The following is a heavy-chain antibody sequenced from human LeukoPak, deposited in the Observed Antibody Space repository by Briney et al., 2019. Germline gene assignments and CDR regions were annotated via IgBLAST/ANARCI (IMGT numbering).Heavy chain of an antibody. CDR2: ISWNSGSI. CDR1: GFTFSDYY. J-gene: IGHJ5*02. V-gene: IGHV3-11*04. Sequence: GGSLRLSCAASGFTFSDYYMSWIRQAPGKGLEWVSGISWNSGSIGYADSVKGRFTISRDNAKKTLYLQMNSLRAEDTAVYYCIGVIDYYDDWFDPWGQGTLVTVSS. D-gene: IGHD3-22*01. CDR3: IGVIDYYDDWFDP.